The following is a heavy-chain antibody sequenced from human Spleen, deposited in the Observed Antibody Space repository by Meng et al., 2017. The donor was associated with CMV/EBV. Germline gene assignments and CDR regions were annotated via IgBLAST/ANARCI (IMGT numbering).Heavy chain of an antibody. CDR3: ARFYCSSTSCDAFDI. Sequence: ASVKVSCKVSGYTLTELSMHWVRQAPGKGLEWMGGFDPEDGETIYAQKFQGRVTMTEDTSTDTAYMELSSLRSDDTAVYYCARFYCSSTSCDAFDIWGQGTMVTVSS. CDR2: FDPEDGET. J-gene: IGHJ3*02. D-gene: IGHD2-2*01. CDR1: GYTLTELS. V-gene: IGHV1-24*01.